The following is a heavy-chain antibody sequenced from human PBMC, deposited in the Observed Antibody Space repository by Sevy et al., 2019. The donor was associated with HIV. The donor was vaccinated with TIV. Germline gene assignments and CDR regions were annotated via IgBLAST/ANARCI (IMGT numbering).Heavy chain of an antibody. CDR2: ISVYNGHT. CDR1: GYSFNNYG. J-gene: IGHJ4*02. V-gene: IGHV1-18*01. D-gene: IGHD2-15*01. CDR3: ARDCSGAFCSFDY. Sequence: ASVKVSCKASGYSFNNYGISWVRQAPGQGLEWMGWISVYNGHTNYAQKFQGRVTLTSDTSTSTAYMDLRSLRSDDTAVHYCARDCSGAFCSFDYWGQGALVTVSS.